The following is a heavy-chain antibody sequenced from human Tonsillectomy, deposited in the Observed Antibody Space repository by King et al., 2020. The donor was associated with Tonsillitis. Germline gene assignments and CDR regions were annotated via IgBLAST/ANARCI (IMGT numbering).Heavy chain of an antibody. V-gene: IGHV3-33*05. CDR2: ISYDGSNK. CDR1: GFIFSSYG. Sequence: VQLVESGGGVVQPGRSLRLSCAASGFIFSSYGMHWVRQAPGKGLEWVAVISYDGSNKYYADSVKGRFTISRDNSKNTLSLQVNSLRVEDTAVYYCATNPSSGWYFDYWGQGTLVTVSS. D-gene: IGHD6-19*01. CDR3: ATNPSSGWYFDY. J-gene: IGHJ4*02.